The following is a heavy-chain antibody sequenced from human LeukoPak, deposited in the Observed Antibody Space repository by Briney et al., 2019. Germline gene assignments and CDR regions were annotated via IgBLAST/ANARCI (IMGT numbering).Heavy chain of an antibody. V-gene: IGHV4-39*01. CDR3: ARQASWSGYYSGQYFSYMDV. Sequence: SETLSLTCSVSGDSISSSAYYWAWIRQPPGKGLEWIASIYYSGTTYYNPSLKSRVTISVDTSKNQLSLRLSSVTAADTAVYYCARQASWSGYYSGQYFSYMDVWGKGTTVTVSS. CDR1: GDSISSSAYY. J-gene: IGHJ6*03. D-gene: IGHD3-3*01. CDR2: IYYSGTT.